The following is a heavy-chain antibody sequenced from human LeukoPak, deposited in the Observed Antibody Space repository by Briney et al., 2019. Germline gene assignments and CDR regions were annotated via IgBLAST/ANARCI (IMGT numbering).Heavy chain of an antibody. CDR2: ISAYNGNT. J-gene: IGHJ6*02. Sequence: ASVKVSCKASGYTFTSYGISWVRQAPGQGLEWMGWISAYNGNTNYAQKLQGRVTMTTDTSTSTAYMELRSLRSEDTAVYYCASPFWSGDGGYGMDVWGQGTTVTVSS. D-gene: IGHD3-3*01. V-gene: IGHV1-18*01. CDR1: GYTFTSYG. CDR3: ASPFWSGDGGYGMDV.